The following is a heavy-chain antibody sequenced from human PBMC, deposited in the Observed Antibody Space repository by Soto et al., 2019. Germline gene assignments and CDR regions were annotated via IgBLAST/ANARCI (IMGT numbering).Heavy chain of an antibody. V-gene: IGHV3-15*01. D-gene: IGHD3-16*01. CDR2: IKSKTDGGTT. CDR1: GFTLSNAW. Sequence: EVQLVESGGGLVEPWGSLRLSCAASGFTLSNAWMSWVRQAPGKGLEWVGRIKSKTDGGTTEYAAPVRGRFTITRDDSKNTLDLQMSSLKTEDTAIYYCTRVNWGKLTYWGQGTLATVSS. J-gene: IGHJ4*02. CDR3: TRVNWGKLTY.